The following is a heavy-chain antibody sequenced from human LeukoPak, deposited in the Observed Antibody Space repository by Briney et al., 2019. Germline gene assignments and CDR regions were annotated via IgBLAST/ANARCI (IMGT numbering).Heavy chain of an antibody. CDR1: GSTFSSYG. V-gene: IGHV3-30*03. CDR2: ISYDGSNK. D-gene: IGHD5-12*01. CDR3: ARGLPIDY. J-gene: IGHJ4*02. Sequence: GGSLRLSCAASGSTFSSYGMHWVRQAPGKGLEWVAVISYDGSNKYYADSVKGRFTISRDNSKNTLYLQMNSLRAEDTAVYYCARGLPIDYWGQGTLVTVSS.